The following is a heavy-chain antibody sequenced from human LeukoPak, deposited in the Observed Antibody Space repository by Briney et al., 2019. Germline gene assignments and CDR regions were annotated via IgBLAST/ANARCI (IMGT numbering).Heavy chain of an antibody. CDR2: ISSTSSDI. V-gene: IGHV3-48*02. D-gene: IGHD1-1*01. J-gene: IGHJ4*02. CDR1: GFSLSDHY. Sequence: GGSLRLSCAASGFSLSDHYMNWVRQAPGKGLEWVSYISSTSSDIYYADSVKGRFTISRDNAKNSLYLQMNSLRDEDTAVYYCARAGRHNDDYWGQGTLVTVSS. CDR3: ARAGRHNDDY.